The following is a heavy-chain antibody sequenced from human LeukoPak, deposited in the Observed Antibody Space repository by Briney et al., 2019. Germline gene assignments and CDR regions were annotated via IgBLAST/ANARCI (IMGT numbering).Heavy chain of an antibody. CDR2: IGRDGSEI. CDR1: GFTFSSYW. Sequence: GGSLRLSCAASGFTFSSYWMSWVRQAPGKGLKWVANIGRDGSEIKYVDSVKGRFTISRDSSKNTLYLQMNSLRADDTAVYYCAKDPRPYSSGSDYWGQGTLVTVSS. D-gene: IGHD6-19*01. CDR3: AKDPRPYSSGSDY. V-gene: IGHV3-7*03. J-gene: IGHJ4*02.